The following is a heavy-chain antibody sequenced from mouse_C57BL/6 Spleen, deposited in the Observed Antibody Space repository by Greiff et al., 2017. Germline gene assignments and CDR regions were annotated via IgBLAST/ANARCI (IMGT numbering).Heavy chain of an antibody. D-gene: IGHD1-1*01. CDR3: ARYRYYGSSGYFDV. J-gene: IGHJ1*03. CDR2: IRNKANGYTT. V-gene: IGHV7-3*01. Sequence: EVQLVESGGGLVQPGGSLSLSCAASGFTFTDYYMSWVRQPPGKALEWLGFIRNKANGYTTEYSASVKGRFTISRDNSQSILYLQMNALRAEDSATYYCARYRYYGSSGYFDVWGTGTTVTVSS. CDR1: GFTFTDYY.